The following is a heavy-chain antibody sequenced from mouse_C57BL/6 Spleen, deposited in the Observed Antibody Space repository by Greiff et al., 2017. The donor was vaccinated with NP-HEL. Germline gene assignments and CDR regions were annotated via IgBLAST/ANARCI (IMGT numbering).Heavy chain of an antibody. Sequence: EVQLQQSGPGLVKPSQSLSLTCSVTGYSITSGYYWNWIRQFPGNKLEWMGYISYDGSNNYNPSLKNRISITRDTSKNQFFLKLNSVTTEDTATYYCARFDYYGSGAMDYWGQGTSVTVSS. V-gene: IGHV3-6*01. D-gene: IGHD1-1*01. CDR3: ARFDYYGSGAMDY. CDR1: GYSITSGYY. CDR2: ISYDGSN. J-gene: IGHJ4*01.